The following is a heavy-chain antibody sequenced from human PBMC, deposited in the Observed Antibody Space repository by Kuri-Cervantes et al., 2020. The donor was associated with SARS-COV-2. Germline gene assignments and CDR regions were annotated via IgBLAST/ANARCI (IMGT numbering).Heavy chain of an antibody. J-gene: IGHJ6*04. CDR3: AKGSYSSPLDYYYGMDV. CDR2: ISGSGGST. D-gene: IGHD6-13*01. CDR1: GFTFSSYA. V-gene: IGHV3-23*01. Sequence: GESLKISCAASGFTFSSYAMSWVRQAPGKGLEWVSAISGSGGSTYYADSVKGRFTISRDNSNNTLYLQMNSLRAEDTAVYYCAKGSYSSPLDYYYGMDVWGKGTTVTVSS.